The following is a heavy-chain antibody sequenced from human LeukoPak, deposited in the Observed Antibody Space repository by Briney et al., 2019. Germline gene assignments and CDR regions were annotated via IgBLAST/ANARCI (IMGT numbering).Heavy chain of an antibody. CDR1: GFTFPSYA. J-gene: IGHJ5*01. CDR2: ISGSGDST. Sequence: GGSLRLSCAASGFTFPSYAMSWVRQAPGRGLEWVSVISGSGDSTYYADSVKGRFTISRDNTKKSLYLQMNNLRAEDTAIYYCARGARRYGDFDSWGQGTLVTVSS. D-gene: IGHD4-17*01. V-gene: IGHV3-23*01. CDR3: ARGARRYGDFDS.